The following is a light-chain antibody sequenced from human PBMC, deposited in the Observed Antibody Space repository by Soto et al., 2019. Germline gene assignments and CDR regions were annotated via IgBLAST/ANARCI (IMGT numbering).Light chain of an antibody. J-gene: IGKJ3*01. CDR2: SAS. CDR3: QKCHSAPFT. Sequence: DIQMTQSPSSLSASVGDRVTITCRASQGISSYLAWYQQKPGKVPKLLIYSASTLQSGVPSRFSGSGSGTDFTLTISSLQPEDVATYYCQKCHSAPFTFGPGTKVDIK. V-gene: IGKV1-27*01. CDR1: QGISSY.